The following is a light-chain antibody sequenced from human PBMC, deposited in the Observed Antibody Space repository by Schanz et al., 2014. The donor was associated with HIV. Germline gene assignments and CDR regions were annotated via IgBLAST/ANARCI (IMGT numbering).Light chain of an antibody. Sequence: IQMTQSPSTVSASVGDRVTITCRASQTIGRFLAWYQQKPGRAPKLLIYQASTLQTGVPSRFSGSGSGTSFTLTITSLQPDDFATYYCQQYAVSSWTFGQGTRVQSK. V-gene: IGKV1-5*03. CDR1: QTIGRF. CDR3: QQYAVSSWT. J-gene: IGKJ1*01. CDR2: QAS.